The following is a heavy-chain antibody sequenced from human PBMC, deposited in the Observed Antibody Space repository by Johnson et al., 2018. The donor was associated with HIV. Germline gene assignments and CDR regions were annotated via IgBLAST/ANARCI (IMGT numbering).Heavy chain of an antibody. Sequence: VQLVESGGGLVQSGGSLRLSCAASGFTVSSNYMSWVRQAPGKGLEWVSVIYSGGRTYYADSVKGRLTISRDNAKNSLFLQMNSLRAEDTAVYYCARCYDSSAYYYVGAFDIWGQGTMVTVSS. D-gene: IGHD3-22*01. CDR2: IYSGGRT. CDR3: ARCYDSSAYYYVGAFDI. CDR1: GFTVSSNY. J-gene: IGHJ3*02. V-gene: IGHV3-66*01.